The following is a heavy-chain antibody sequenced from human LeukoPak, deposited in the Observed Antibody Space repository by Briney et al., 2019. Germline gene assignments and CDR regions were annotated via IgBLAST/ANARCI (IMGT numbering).Heavy chain of an antibody. D-gene: IGHD3-9*01. CDR2: IYTSGST. J-gene: IGHJ4*02. V-gene: IGHV4-61*02. CDR1: GGSISSGSYY. Sequence: PSETLSLTCTVSGGSISSGSYYWSWIRQPAGKGLEWIGRIYTSGSTNYNPSLKSRVTISVDTSKNQFSLKLSSVTAADTAVYYCARLKASYYDILTGYYGGYFDYWGQGTLVTVSS. CDR3: ARLKASYYDILTGYYGGYFDY.